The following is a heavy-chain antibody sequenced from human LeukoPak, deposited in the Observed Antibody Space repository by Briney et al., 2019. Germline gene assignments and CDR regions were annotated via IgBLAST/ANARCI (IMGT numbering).Heavy chain of an antibody. Sequence: GESLKISGKGSGYSFSDYWIGWVRQMPGKGLEWMGIIYPGDSDTRYSPSFQGQVTISADKSISTAYLQWNSLKASDTAMYYCAIRYSGSYNDYWGQGTLVTVSS. CDR3: AIRYSGSYNDY. D-gene: IGHD1-26*01. J-gene: IGHJ4*02. CDR1: GYSFSDYW. V-gene: IGHV5-51*01. CDR2: IYPGDSDT.